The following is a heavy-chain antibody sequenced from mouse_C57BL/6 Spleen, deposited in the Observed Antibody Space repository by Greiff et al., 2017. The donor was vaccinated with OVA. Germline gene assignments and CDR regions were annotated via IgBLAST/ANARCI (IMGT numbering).Heavy chain of an antibody. CDR2: IDPEDGET. CDR1: GFNINDYY. V-gene: IGHV14-2*01. CDR3: ARYGGYDGGYYAMDY. D-gene: IGHD2-2*01. J-gene: IGHJ4*01. Sequence: EVMLVESGAELVKPGASVKLSCTASGFNINDYYMHWVKQRTEQGLEWIGRIDPEDGETKYAPKFQGKATITADTSSNTAYLQLSSLTSEDTAVYYCARYGGYDGGYYAMDYWGQGTSVTVSS.